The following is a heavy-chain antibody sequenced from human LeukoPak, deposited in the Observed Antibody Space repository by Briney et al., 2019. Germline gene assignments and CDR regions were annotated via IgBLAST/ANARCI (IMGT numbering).Heavy chain of an antibody. CDR2: IRSKAYGGTT. D-gene: IGHD3-16*02. CDR3: TRGRDRKSFYDYVWGSYRYTQTDY. CDR1: GFTFGDYA. Sequence: GGSLRLSCTASGFTFGDYAMSWVRQAPGKGLEWVGFIRSKAYGGTTEYAASVKGRFTISRDDSKSIAYLQMNSLKTEDTAVYYRTRGRDRKSFYDYVWGSYRYTQTDYWGQGTLVTVSS. J-gene: IGHJ4*02. V-gene: IGHV3-49*04.